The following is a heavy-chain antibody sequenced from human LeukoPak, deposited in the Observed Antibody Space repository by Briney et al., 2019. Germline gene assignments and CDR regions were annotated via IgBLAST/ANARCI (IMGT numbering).Heavy chain of an antibody. CDR1: GFTFSSYG. CDR2: ISYDGSNK. J-gene: IGHJ4*02. D-gene: IGHD6-19*01. CDR3: AKDQRQWAAVGDY. Sequence: PGRSLRLSCAASGFTFSSYGMHWVRQAPGKGLEWVAVISYDGSNKYYADSVKGRLTISRDNSKNTLYLQMNSLRAEDTAVYYCAKDQRQWAAVGDYWGQGTLVTVSS. V-gene: IGHV3-30*18.